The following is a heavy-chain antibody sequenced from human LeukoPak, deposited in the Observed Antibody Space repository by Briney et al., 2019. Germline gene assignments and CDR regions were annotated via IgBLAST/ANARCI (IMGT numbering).Heavy chain of an antibody. J-gene: IGHJ3*02. Sequence: GSLRLSCAASGFTFSSYSMNWVRQPPGKGLEWIGEINHSGSTNYNPSLKSRVTISVDTSKNQFSLKLSSVTAADTAVYYCARGTPPYYYDSSGYRALGAFDIWGQGTMVTVSS. CDR3: ARGTPPYYYDSSGYRALGAFDI. CDR2: INHSGST. CDR1: GFTFSSYS. V-gene: IGHV4-34*01. D-gene: IGHD3-22*01.